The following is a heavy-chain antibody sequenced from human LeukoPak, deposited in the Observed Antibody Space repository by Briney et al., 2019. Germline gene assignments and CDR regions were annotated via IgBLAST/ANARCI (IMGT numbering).Heavy chain of an antibody. CDR1: GFTSSAYG. CDR3: ATSGSHSPDAFDI. Sequence: GGSLRLSCAASGFTSSAYGMHWVRQAPGKGLEWVALISDDGTRKSYADSVKGRFTISRDNSKNTVYLEMNTLRGEDAAVYYCATSGSHSPDAFDIWGQGTMVTVSS. V-gene: IGHV3-30*03. D-gene: IGHD1-26*01. J-gene: IGHJ3*02. CDR2: ISDDGTRK.